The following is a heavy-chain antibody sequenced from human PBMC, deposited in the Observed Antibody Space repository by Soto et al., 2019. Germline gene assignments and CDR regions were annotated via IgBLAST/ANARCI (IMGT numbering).Heavy chain of an antibody. CDR2: INACNGNT. CDR3: ASAYCSSTSCYTWWLDP. Sequence: ASVKVSCKASGYTFTIYAMHWVRQAPGQRLEWMGWINACNGNTKYSQKFQGRVTITRDTSASTAYMELSSLRSEDTAVYYCASAYCSSTSCYTWWLDPWGQGTLVTVSS. J-gene: IGHJ5*02. CDR1: GYTFTIYA. D-gene: IGHD2-2*02. V-gene: IGHV1-3*01.